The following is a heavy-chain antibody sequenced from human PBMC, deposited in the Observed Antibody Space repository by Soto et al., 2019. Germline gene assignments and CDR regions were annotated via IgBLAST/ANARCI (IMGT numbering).Heavy chain of an antibody. D-gene: IGHD3-22*01. Sequence: QVQLVESGGGVVQPGRSLRLSCAASGFTFSSYAMHWVRQAPGKGLEWVAVISYDGSNKYYADSVKGRFTISRDNSKNTLYLQMNSLRAEDTAVYYCARDQNYYDSSGYYSPGYWGQGTLVTVSS. CDR3: ARDQNYYDSSGYYSPGY. V-gene: IGHV3-30-3*01. CDR1: GFTFSSYA. J-gene: IGHJ4*02. CDR2: ISYDGSNK.